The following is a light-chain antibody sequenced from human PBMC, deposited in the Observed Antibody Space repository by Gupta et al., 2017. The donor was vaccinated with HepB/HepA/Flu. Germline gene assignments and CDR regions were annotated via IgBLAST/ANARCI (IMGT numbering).Light chain of an antibody. J-gene: IGLJ3*02. CDR2: EVT. Sequence: QSALTQPPSASGSPGQSVTISCTGTSSDVGDYNYVSWYQQHPGNAHNLMIYEVTKRPAGVPDRFSGSKAGNTASLTVSGRKEEDEADYYGSSYAGTNSLVFGGGTKLTVL. V-gene: IGLV2-8*01. CDR3: SSYAGTNSLV. CDR1: SSDVGDYNY.